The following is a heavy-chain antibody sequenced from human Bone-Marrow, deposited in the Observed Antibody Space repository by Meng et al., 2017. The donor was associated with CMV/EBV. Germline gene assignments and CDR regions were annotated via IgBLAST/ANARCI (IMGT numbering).Heavy chain of an antibody. Sequence: GSLRLSCTVSGGSISSYCWGWIRQPPGKGLEWIGSIYYSGSTYYNPSLKSRVTISVDTSKNQFSLKLSSVTAADTAVYYCARDGGGYSSSYNNWFDPWGQGTLVTVSS. CDR1: GGSISSYC. CDR2: IYYSGST. J-gene: IGHJ5*02. D-gene: IGHD6-13*01. V-gene: IGHV4-39*07. CDR3: ARDGGGYSSSYNNWFDP.